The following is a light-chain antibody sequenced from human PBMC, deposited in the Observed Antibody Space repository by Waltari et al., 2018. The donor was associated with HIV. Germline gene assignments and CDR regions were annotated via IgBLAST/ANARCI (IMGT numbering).Light chain of an antibody. CDR1: QSISSW. CDR3: RQHNSYPLT. Sequence: DIQMTQSPSTLSASVGDRVTITCRASQSISSWLAWYQQKPGKAPKLLIYKASSLESGVPSRFSGSGSWTEFTLTISSLQPDDFATYYCRQHNSYPLTFGGGTKVEIK. J-gene: IGKJ4*01. CDR2: KAS. V-gene: IGKV1-5*03.